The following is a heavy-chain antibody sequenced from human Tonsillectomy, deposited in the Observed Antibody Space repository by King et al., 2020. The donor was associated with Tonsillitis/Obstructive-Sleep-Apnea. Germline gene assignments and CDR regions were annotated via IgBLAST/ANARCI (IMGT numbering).Heavy chain of an antibody. CDR1: GFTFNFYS. D-gene: IGHD3-3*01. CDR3: TRDIRGNYDFWSGYPGY. CDR2: ISGSGNTI. Sequence: VQLVESGGGLIQPGGSLRLSCAASGFTFNFYSMDWVRQAPGKGLEWVSYISGSGNTIYYADSVKGRFTISRDNAKSSLYLQMNRRRDEDTAVYYCTRDIRGNYDFWSGYPGYWGQGTLVTVSS. J-gene: IGHJ4*02. V-gene: IGHV3-48*02.